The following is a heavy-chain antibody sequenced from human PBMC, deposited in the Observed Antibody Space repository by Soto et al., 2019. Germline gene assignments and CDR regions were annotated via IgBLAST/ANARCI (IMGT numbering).Heavy chain of an antibody. CDR3: ARVLDTGAWYLGP. Sequence: PGGSLRLSCAASGFTFSDYYMTWVRQAPEKGLEWVSGVGTTGDTTYYADSVKGRFTISKDNSKNTLYLQMNSLRADDTAVYYCARVLDTGAWYLGPWGQGTLVTVSS. V-gene: IGHV3-23*01. CDR2: VGTTGDTT. CDR1: GFTFSDYY. J-gene: IGHJ5*02. D-gene: IGHD6-19*01.